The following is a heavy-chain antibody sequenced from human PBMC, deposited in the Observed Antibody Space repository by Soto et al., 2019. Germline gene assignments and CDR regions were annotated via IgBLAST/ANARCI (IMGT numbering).Heavy chain of an antibody. Sequence: QVQLVQSGAEVKKPGSSVKVSCKASGGTFSSYAISWVRQAPGQGLEWMGGIIPIFGTANYAQKFQGRVTITADESTSTAYMELSSLRSEDTAVYYCARDTTMVRGVIISSEYFQHCGQGTLVTVSS. D-gene: IGHD3-10*01. CDR2: IIPIFGTA. CDR3: ARDTTMVRGVIISSEYFQH. J-gene: IGHJ1*01. V-gene: IGHV1-69*01. CDR1: GGTFSSYA.